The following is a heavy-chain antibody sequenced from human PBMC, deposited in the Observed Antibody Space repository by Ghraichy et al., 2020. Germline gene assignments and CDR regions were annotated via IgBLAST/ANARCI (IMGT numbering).Heavy chain of an antibody. CDR1: GYFISSGYY. J-gene: IGHJ3*02. Sequence: SETLSLTCAVSGYFISSGYYWAWIRQPPGKGLEWIGEMYHSGYTYYNPSLQSRVTISVDMSKNQFSLSLTSVTAADTAVYFCARRWGDGSNYRAFDIWGQGTMVTVSS. CDR2: MYHSGYT. CDR3: ARRWGDGSNYRAFDI. D-gene: IGHD1-26*01. V-gene: IGHV4-38-2*01.